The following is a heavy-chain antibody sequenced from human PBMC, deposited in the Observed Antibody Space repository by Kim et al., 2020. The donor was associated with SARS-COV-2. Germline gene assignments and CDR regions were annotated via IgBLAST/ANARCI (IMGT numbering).Heavy chain of an antibody. CDR1: GYTFTSYY. CDR2: INPSGGST. J-gene: IGHJ4*02. D-gene: IGHD3-3*01. CDR3: ARGEPYDFWSGYYRPPTDY. Sequence: ASVKVSRKASGYTFTSYYMHWVRQAPGQGLEWMGIINPSGGSTSYAQKFQGRVTMTRDTSTSTVYMELSSLRSEDTAVYYCARGEPYDFWSGYYRPPTDYWGQGTLVTVSS. V-gene: IGHV1-46*01.